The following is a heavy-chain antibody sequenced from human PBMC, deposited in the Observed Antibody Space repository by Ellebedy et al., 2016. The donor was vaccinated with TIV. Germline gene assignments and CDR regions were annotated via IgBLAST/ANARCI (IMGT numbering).Heavy chain of an antibody. V-gene: IGHV3-33*01. J-gene: IGHJ4*02. CDR2: IWFDGSRQ. CDR3: ARGHPATMNSLMGY. CDR1: GFTFRSFG. D-gene: IGHD5-12*01. Sequence: GGSLRLSXVASGFTFRSFGMHWVRQAPGKGLEWVADIWFDGSRQFYADSVRGRFIVSRDSSKNTLYLQMNSLRAEDTAVYYCARGHPATMNSLMGYWGQGTLVTVSS.